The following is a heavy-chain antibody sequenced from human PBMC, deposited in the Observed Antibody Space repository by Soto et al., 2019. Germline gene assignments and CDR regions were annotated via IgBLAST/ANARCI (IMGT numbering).Heavy chain of an antibody. CDR1: GYTFSSYG. D-gene: IGHD5-18*01. V-gene: IGHV1-18*01. CDR2: ISVHNGYT. J-gene: IGHJ4*02. Sequence: QVQLAQSGAEVKKPGASVTVSCKASGYTFSSYGISWVRQAPGQGLEWVGWISVHNGYTKYATELQGRVTMTTDTSTSTAYMELSSLRSDGAAADYCWILEHYFGPHDYVGQGTLVTVTS. CDR3: WILEHYFGPHDY.